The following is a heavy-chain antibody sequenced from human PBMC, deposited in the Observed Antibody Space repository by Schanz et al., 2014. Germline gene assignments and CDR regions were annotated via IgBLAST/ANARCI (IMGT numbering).Heavy chain of an antibody. D-gene: IGHD3-9*01. CDR1: GFTFSPYW. Sequence: EVQLVESGGGLVQPGGSLRLSCGSSGFTFSPYWMHWVRQAPGKGLVWVSVISASGGDTYYADSVKGRFTISRDNSKNTLYLQMNSLRAEDTAVYYCAKAADWPVTRFDPWGQGTLVTVSS. J-gene: IGHJ5*02. V-gene: IGHV3-23*04. CDR3: AKAADWPVTRFDP. CDR2: ISASGGDT.